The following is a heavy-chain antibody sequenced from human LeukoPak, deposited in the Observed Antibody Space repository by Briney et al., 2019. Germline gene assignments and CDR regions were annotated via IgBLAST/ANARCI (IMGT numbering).Heavy chain of an antibody. Sequence: ASGKVSCKASGGTFSSYAISWVRQAPGQGLEWMGGIIPIFGTANYAQKFQGRVTITADESTSTAYMELSSLRSEDTAVYYCARGKDIVVVPAAKYYFDYWGQGTLVTVSS. V-gene: IGHV1-69*01. CDR1: GGTFSSYA. J-gene: IGHJ4*02. CDR3: ARGKDIVVVPAAKYYFDY. D-gene: IGHD2-2*01. CDR2: IIPIFGTA.